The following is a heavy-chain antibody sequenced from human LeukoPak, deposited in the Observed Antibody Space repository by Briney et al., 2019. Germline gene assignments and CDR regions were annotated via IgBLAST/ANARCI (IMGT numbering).Heavy chain of an antibody. Sequence: SETLSLTCTVSGGSISSGGYYWGWIRQPPGKGLEWIGSIYYSGSTYYNPSLKSRVTISVDTSKNQFSLKLSSVTAADTAVYYCARRRPTMIVVVTHKPDAFDIWGQGTMVTVSS. J-gene: IGHJ3*02. CDR1: GGSISSGGYY. V-gene: IGHV4-39*01. CDR2: IYYSGST. CDR3: ARRRPTMIVVVTHKPDAFDI. D-gene: IGHD3-22*01.